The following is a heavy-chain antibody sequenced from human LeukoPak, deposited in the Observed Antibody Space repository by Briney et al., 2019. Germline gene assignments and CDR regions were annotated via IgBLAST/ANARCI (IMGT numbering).Heavy chain of an antibody. J-gene: IGHJ5*02. V-gene: IGHV3-23*01. D-gene: IGHD6-19*01. CDR2: ISGSGGGT. CDR1: GFTFSMYA. CDR3: AKSPLAVAGTGNWFDP. Sequence: GGSLRLSCAASGFTFSMYAMSWVRQAPGRGLEWVSAISGSGGGTYYADSVKGRFTISRDNSKNTLFLQMNNLRAEDTAVYYCAKSPLAVAGTGNWFDPWSQGTLVTVSS.